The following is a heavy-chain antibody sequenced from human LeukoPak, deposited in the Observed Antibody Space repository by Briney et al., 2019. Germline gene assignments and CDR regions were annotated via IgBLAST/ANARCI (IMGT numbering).Heavy chain of an antibody. CDR1: GFTFSSYW. CDR3: ARSTGSGYSSGWYHFDY. V-gene: IGHV3-7*01. Sequence: GGSLRLSCAASGFTFSSYWMSWVRQAPGKGLEWVANIKQDGSEKYYVDSVKGRFTISRDNAKNSLYLQMNSLRAEDTAVYYCARSTGSGYSSGWYHFDYWGQGTLVTVSS. D-gene: IGHD6-19*01. J-gene: IGHJ4*02. CDR2: IKQDGSEK.